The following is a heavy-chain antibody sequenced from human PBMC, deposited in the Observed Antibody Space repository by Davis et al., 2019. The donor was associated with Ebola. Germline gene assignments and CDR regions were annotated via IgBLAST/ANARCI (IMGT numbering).Heavy chain of an antibody. V-gene: IGHV4-4*02. J-gene: IGHJ5*02. CDR2: IYHSGST. CDR3: ARQYSSIITLNWFDP. D-gene: IGHD5-18*01. CDR1: GGSISSSNW. Sequence: MPSETLSLTCAVSGGSISSSNWWSWVRQPPGKGLEWIGEIYHSGSTNYNPSLKSRVTISVDKSKNQFSLKLSSVTAADTAVYYCARQYSSIITLNWFDPWGQGTLVTVSS.